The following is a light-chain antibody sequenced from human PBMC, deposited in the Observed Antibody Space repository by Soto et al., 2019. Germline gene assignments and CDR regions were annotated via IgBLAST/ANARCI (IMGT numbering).Light chain of an antibody. CDR1: SSNIGSNT. V-gene: IGLV1-44*01. CDR3: AAWDDSLNGYV. Sequence: QSVLTQPPSASGTPGQRFTISCSGSSSNIGSNTVNWYQQLPGTAPKLLIYSNNQRPSGVPDRFSGSKSGTSASLAICGLQSEDEADYYCAAWDDSLNGYVFGTGTKVTVL. CDR2: SNN. J-gene: IGLJ1*01.